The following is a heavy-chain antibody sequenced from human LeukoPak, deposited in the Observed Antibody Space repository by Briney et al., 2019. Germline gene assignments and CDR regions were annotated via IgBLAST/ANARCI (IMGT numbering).Heavy chain of an antibody. J-gene: IGHJ6*03. CDR1: GFTFSSYA. Sequence: GGSLRLSCAASGFTFSSYAMSWVRQAPGKGLEWVSAISGGSADYADSVKGRFSISIDNSKNTLYLQMNSLRAEDTAVYYCAKDRSSRYDFWSGFFSHYYYYYMDVWGKGTTVTVSS. V-gene: IGHV3-23*01. CDR3: AKDRSSRYDFWSGFFSHYYYYYMDV. D-gene: IGHD3-3*01. CDR2: ISGGSA.